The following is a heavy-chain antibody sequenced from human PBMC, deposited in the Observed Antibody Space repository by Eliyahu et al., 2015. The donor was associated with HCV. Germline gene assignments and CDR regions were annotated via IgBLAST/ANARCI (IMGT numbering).Heavy chain of an antibody. CDR2: IYHSGST. CDR3: ARDPYSSSWYSYFDL. J-gene: IGHJ2*01. CDR1: GGSISSGGYS. Sequence: QLQLQESGSGLVKPSQTLSLTCAVSGGSISSGGYSWSWIRQPPGKGLEWIGYIYHSGSTYYNPSLKSRVTISVDRSKNQFSLKLSSVTAADTAVYYCARDPYSSSWYSYFDLWGRGTLVTVSS. V-gene: IGHV4-30-2*01. D-gene: IGHD6-13*01.